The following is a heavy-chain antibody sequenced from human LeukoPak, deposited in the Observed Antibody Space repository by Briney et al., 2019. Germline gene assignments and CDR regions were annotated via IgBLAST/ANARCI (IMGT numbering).Heavy chain of an antibody. CDR1: GGSISSSSYY. V-gene: IGHV4-39*01. J-gene: IGHJ5*02. CDR3: AGRSYSSSSEFDP. Sequence: PSETLSLTCTVSGGSISSSSYYWGWIRQPPGKGLEWIGTIYYSGSTYYTPSLKSRVTISVDTSKKQFSLKLSSVPAADTAVYYCAGRSYSSSSEFDPWGQGTLVTVSS. D-gene: IGHD6-6*01. CDR2: IYYSGST.